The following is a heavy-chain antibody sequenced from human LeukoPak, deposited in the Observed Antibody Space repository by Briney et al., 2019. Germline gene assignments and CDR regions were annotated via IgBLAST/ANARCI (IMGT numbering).Heavy chain of an antibody. Sequence: PGGTLRLSCAASGFTFSSYGMSWVRQAPGKGLEWVTAISGSGGSTYYADSVKGRFTISRDNSKNTLYLQMNSLRAEDTAVYYCAKHSSGWYRHYFDYWGQGTLVTVSS. CDR1: GFTFSSYG. D-gene: IGHD6-19*01. J-gene: IGHJ4*02. CDR2: ISGSGGST. CDR3: AKHSSGWYRHYFDY. V-gene: IGHV3-23*01.